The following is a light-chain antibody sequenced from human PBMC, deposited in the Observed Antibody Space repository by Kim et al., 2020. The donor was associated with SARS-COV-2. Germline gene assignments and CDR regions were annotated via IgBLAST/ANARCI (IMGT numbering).Light chain of an antibody. CDR3: QQYDRHTWT. J-gene: IGKJ1*01. Sequence: DIQMTQSPSSLSASVGDRVTITCRASQDISNYLAWYQQKPGKVPKSLIYAASSLQSGVPSKFSGSGSGTDFTLTISSLQPEDSAMYYCQQYDRHTWTFGQGTKVDIK. V-gene: IGKV1-16*02. CDR2: AAS. CDR1: QDISNY.